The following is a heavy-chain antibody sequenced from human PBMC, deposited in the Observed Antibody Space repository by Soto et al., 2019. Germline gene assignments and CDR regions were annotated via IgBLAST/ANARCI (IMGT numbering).Heavy chain of an antibody. CDR2: VSTYSEHT. CDR1: GYIFNSVG. CDR3: ARELNLNNVFGFDS. V-gene: IGHV1-18*04. D-gene: IGHD1-1*01. J-gene: IGHJ4*02. Sequence: QLVQSGDEVKKPGASVKVSCRASGYIFNSVGISCLRQVPGQGLEWMGWVSTYSEHTKSVQKFQDRVTLTADTSTSTVHIALGSLRAADTAVYYCARELNLNNVFGFDSWGQGSLFNVS.